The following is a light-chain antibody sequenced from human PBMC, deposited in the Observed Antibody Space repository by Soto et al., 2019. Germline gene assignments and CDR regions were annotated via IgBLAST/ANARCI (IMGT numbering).Light chain of an antibody. CDR1: SSDVSGYNY. CDR2: EVS. Sequence: QSALTQPPSASGSPGQSVTISCTGSSSDVSGYNYVSWYQQHPGKAPKLIIYEVSRRPSGVPGRFSGSKSGNTASLTVSGLQAEDEADYYCSSYARSNTVVFGGGTKLTVL. J-gene: IGLJ2*01. CDR3: SSYARSNTVV. V-gene: IGLV2-8*01.